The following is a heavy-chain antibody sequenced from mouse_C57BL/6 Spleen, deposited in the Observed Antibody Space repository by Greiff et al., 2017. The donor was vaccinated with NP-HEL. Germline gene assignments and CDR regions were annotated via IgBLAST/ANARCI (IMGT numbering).Heavy chain of an antibody. J-gene: IGHJ4*01. CDR3: ARDHYRDCYALDD. D-gene: IGHD1-2*01. CDR2: IDPNGGGT. Sequence: QVQLLQPGAGLVQPGASLKLSCTASGFTFTSYWMHWVRQTPGRGLEWMGRIDPNGGGTKSNESVKSKATLTVDKPSSTAYMQLSSLTSEDSAVYYCARDHYRDCYALDDWGQGTSVTVSS. CDR1: GFTFTSYW. V-gene: IGHV1-62-3*01.